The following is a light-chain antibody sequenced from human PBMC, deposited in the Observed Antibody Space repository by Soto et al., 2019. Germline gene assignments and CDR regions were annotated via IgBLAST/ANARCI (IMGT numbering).Light chain of an antibody. CDR2: RNN. V-gene: IGLV1-47*01. CDR3: VAWDDTLDARV. Sequence: QSVLTQSPSASGTPGQRVTISCSGSRSNIGRNFAYWYQHVPGTAPRLLIQRNNERPSGVPDRFSGSKSGTSVSLAISGLRSDDEATYYCVAWDDTLDARVFGGGTQLTVL. J-gene: IGLJ7*01. CDR1: RSNIGRNF.